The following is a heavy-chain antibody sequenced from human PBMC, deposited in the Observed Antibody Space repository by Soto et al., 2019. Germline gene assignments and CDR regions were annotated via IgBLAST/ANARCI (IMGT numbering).Heavy chain of an antibody. D-gene: IGHD4-17*01. Sequence: QVQLVESGGGVVQPGRSLRLSCAASGFTFSTYAMHWVRQAPGKGLEWVAVISRDGTNKYHADSVKGRFTISRDNSKNTMYLQMYNLRAEDSAMYYCARVVGYGGDDYDFGYWGQGTLVTVSS. CDR3: ARVVGYGGDDYDFGY. V-gene: IGHV3-30-3*01. J-gene: IGHJ4*02. CDR1: GFTFSTYA. CDR2: ISRDGTNK.